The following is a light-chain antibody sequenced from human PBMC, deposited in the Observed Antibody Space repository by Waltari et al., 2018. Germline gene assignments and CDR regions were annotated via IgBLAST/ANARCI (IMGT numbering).Light chain of an antibody. CDR1: QHINMN. Sequence: DIVLTQSPATLSLSPGERATLPCRASQHINMNLAWYQQKPGQAPRLIFYGASTRESGVPARFSGSGSGTEFTLTISSLQSEDFGLYYCQQYNDWPPWTFGQGTKV. J-gene: IGKJ1*01. V-gene: IGKV3-15*01. CDR2: GAS. CDR3: QQYNDWPPWT.